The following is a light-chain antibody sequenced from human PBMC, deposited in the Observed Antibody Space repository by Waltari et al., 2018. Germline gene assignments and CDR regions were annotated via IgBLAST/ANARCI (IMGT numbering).Light chain of an antibody. V-gene: IGKV3-20*01. J-gene: IGKJ1*01. CDR3: QQYGSSPRT. CDR2: GAS. Sequence: EIVLTQSPGTLSLSPGERATLSFRASQGVSSNYLGWYQQKPGQAPRLLIHGASSRATGIPDRFSGSGSGADFTLTISRLEPEDFAVYYCQQYGSSPRTFGQGTKVEIK. CDR1: QGVSSNY.